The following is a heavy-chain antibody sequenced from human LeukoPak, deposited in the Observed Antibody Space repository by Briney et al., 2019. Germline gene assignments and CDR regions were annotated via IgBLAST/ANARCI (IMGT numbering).Heavy chain of an antibody. CDR2: ISVYNGNT. D-gene: IGHD2-2*02. J-gene: IGHJ4*02. CDR1: GYTFANFG. Sequence: ASVTVSCKASGYTFANFGITWVRQAPGQGLEWMGWISVYNGNTNYAQNPQGRVTLTTDTSTSTAYMELRSLRSNDTALYYCARTCSSSSCYMVHWGQGTLVTVSS. CDR3: ARTCSSSSCYMVH. V-gene: IGHV1-18*01.